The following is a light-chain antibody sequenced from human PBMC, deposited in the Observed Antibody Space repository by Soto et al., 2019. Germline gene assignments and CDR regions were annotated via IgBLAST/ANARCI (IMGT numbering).Light chain of an antibody. CDR3: LQALQAAQLT. CDR2: LGS. J-gene: IGKJ4*01. Sequence: DIVMTQSPLSLPVTPGEPASISCRSSQSLLQSNGYNYLDWYLQKPGQSPQLRISLGSNRASGVPDRFSGSGSGTDFKLKISRVEAADVGVYYCLQALQAAQLTFGGGTKVEIK. V-gene: IGKV2-28*01. CDR1: QSLLQSNGYNY.